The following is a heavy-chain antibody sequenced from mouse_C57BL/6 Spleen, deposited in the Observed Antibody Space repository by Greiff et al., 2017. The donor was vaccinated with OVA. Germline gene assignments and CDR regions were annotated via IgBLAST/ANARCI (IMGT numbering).Heavy chain of an antibody. CDR1: GYTFTSYW. J-gene: IGHJ2*01. V-gene: IGHV1-52*01. CDR3: ARGDDGYYDYFDY. CDR2: IDPSDSET. Sequence: QLQHPFSELVRPGSSVKLSCKASGYTFTSYWMHWVKQRPIQGLEWIGNIDPSDSETHYNQKFKDKATLTVDKSSSTAYMQLSSLTSEDSAVYYCARGDDGYYDYFDYWGQGTTLTVSS. D-gene: IGHD2-3*01.